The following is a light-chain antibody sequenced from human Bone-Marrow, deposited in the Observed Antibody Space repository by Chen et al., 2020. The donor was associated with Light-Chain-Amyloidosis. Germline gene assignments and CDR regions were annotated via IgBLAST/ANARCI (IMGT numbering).Light chain of an antibody. V-gene: IGLV1-47*01. J-gene: IGLJ1*01. Sequence: QSVLTQPPSASGTPGQRVTISCSGASSNIGINYVYWYQHLPGAAPNLLINRPNQRPSGVPDRFAATKSGTSAFLAIGGLRSEDEDDYSCAAWDSRLSGDIFGTGTKVIVL. CDR2: RPN. CDR3: AAWDSRLSGDI. CDR1: SSNIGINY.